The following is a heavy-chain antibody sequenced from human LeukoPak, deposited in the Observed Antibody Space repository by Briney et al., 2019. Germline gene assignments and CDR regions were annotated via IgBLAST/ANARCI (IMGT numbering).Heavy chain of an antibody. D-gene: IGHD3-22*01. V-gene: IGHV3-23*01. J-gene: IGHJ4*02. CDR1: GFAFSSHA. CDR2: VSGSGSNT. Sequence: GGSLRLSCAASGFAFSSHAMNWVRQAPGKGLEWVSSVSGSGSNTYYTDSVKSRFTISRDNSKNTLYLQMNSLTAEDTALYYCAKDRHGYYQPVDYWGQGTLVTVSS. CDR3: AKDRHGYYQPVDY.